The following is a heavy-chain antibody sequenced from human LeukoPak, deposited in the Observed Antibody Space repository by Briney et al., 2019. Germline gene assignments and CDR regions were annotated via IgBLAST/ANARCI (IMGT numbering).Heavy chain of an antibody. CDR3: ARGAYYGSGKVGFYYYYLDV. V-gene: IGHV3-30*04. CDR1: GFTFSSYA. Sequence: PGRSLRLSCAASGFTFSSYAMHWVRQAPGKGLEWVALISYDGSNKYYADSVKGRFTISRDNAKNPLYLQMNSLRAEDTAVYYCARGAYYGSGKVGFYYYYLDVWGKGTTVTISS. J-gene: IGHJ6*03. CDR2: ISYDGSNK. D-gene: IGHD3-10*01.